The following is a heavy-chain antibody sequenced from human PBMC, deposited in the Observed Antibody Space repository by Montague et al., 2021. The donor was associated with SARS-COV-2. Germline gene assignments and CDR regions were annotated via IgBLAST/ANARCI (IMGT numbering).Heavy chain of an antibody. Sequence: SETLSLTCAVSSGSFRGYYWSWIRQPPGKGLEWIGEINHSGSTTYNPSLESRVSISVDTSNKQFSLKVTSVTDADTAVYYCARLGAITLVRGITKADFSNYGMDVWGQGTTVTVSS. CDR2: INHSGST. CDR3: ARLGAITLVRGITKADFSNYGMDV. D-gene: IGHD3-10*01. J-gene: IGHJ6*02. V-gene: IGHV4-34*01. CDR1: SGSFRGYY.